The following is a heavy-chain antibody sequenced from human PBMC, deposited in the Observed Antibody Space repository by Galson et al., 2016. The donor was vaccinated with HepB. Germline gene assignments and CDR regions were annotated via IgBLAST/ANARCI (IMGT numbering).Heavy chain of an antibody. D-gene: IGHD3-10*01. CDR1: GFTFNNNW. V-gene: IGHV3-74*01. CDR3: ARGRDLGDY. Sequence: SLRLSCAASGFTFNNNWMHWVRQAPGKGLVWVSRIDSDGGRITYADSVKGRFTISRDNAKSTLYLQMNSLRAEDTAAYFCARGRDLGDYWGQGTLVTVSS. CDR2: IDSDGGRI. J-gene: IGHJ4*02.